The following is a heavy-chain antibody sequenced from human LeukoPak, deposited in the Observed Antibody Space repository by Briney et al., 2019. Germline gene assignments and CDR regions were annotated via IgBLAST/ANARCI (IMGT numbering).Heavy chain of an antibody. J-gene: IGHJ6*03. CDR3: AKGDSSSFPAYYYYYMDV. CDR1: RFTFSSYG. CDR2: IRYDGNNQ. Sequence: GGSLRLSCAATRFTFSSYGMHWVRQAPGKGLEWVAFIRYDGNNQYYTDSVKGRFTISRDNPKNTLYLQMNSLRTEDTAVYYCAKGDSSSFPAYYYYYMDVWGKGTTVTVSS. V-gene: IGHV3-30*02. D-gene: IGHD6-6*01.